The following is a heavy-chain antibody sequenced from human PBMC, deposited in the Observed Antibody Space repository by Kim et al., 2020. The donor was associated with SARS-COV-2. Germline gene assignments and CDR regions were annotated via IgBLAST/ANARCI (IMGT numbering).Heavy chain of an antibody. Sequence: YAASVKGRFTISRDNSKNTLYLQMNSLRAEDTAVYYCAKEGLEWEPYFDYWGQGTLVTVSS. J-gene: IGHJ4*02. CDR3: AKEGLEWEPYFDY. V-gene: IGHV3-30*02. D-gene: IGHD1-26*01.